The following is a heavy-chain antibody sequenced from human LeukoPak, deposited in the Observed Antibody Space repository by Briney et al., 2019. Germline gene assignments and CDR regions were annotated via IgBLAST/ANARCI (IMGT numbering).Heavy chain of an antibody. Sequence: QPGGSLRLSCAASGFTFSSYAMSWVRQAPGKGLEWVSAISGSGGSTYYADSVKGRFTISRDNSKNTLYLQMNSLRAEDTAVYYCAKVQGGYSYAHRGYFDYWGQGTLVTVSS. J-gene: IGHJ4*02. D-gene: IGHD5-18*01. CDR3: AKVQGGYSYAHRGYFDY. CDR1: GFTFSSYA. CDR2: ISGSGGST. V-gene: IGHV3-23*01.